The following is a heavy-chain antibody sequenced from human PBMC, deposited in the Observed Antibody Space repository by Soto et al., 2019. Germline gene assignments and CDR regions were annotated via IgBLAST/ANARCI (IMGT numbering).Heavy chain of an antibody. D-gene: IGHD2-15*01. J-gene: IGHJ4*02. V-gene: IGHV3-30-3*01. CDR1: GFTFSSYA. CDR3: ARAQLGGVVAATQPRGPFDY. CDR2: ISYDGSNK. Sequence: QVQLVESGGGVVQPGRSLRLSCAASGFTFSSYAMHWVRQAPGKGLEWVAVISYDGSNKYYADSVKGRFTISRDNSKNTMYLQMNSLRAEDTAVYYCARAQLGGVVAATQPRGPFDYWGQGTLVTVSS.